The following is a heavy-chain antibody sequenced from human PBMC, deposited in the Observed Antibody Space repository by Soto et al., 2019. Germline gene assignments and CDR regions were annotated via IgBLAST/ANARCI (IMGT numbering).Heavy chain of an antibody. Sequence: WLRQKQGKGLEWIGYIYYSGTTNYSPSLKSRVTISVDTSKNQFSLKLSSVTAADSAIYYCARQSGGYYYYGMDVWGQGTTVTVSS. J-gene: IGHJ6*02. V-gene: IGHV4-59*08. CDR2: IYYSGTT. CDR3: ARQSGGYYYYGMDV. D-gene: IGHD1-26*01.